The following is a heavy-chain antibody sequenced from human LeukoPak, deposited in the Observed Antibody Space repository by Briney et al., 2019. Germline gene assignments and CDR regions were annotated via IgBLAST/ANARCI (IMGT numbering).Heavy chain of an antibody. J-gene: IGHJ4*02. Sequence: ETLSLTCTVSGGSISSRSYYWGWVRQPPGKGLEWVSGISASGGDTWYPDSVKGRFIISRDNSKNTLFLQMNSLRVEDTAIYYCAKDAAGPEYWGQGTRVTVSS. CDR2: ISASGGDT. V-gene: IGHV3-23*01. CDR3: AKDAAGPEY. D-gene: IGHD6-13*01. CDR1: GGSISSRSYY.